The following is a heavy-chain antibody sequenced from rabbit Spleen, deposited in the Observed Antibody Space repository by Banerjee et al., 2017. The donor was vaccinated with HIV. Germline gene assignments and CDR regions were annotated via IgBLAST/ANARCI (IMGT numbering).Heavy chain of an antibody. V-gene: IGHV1S45*01. J-gene: IGHJ4*01. CDR3: ARGSAAMTMVITGFYFTL. CDR1: GFDFSRYG. CDR2: IEPIFGNT. Sequence: QEQLVESGGGLVQPGGSLKLSCKASGFDFSRYGVSWVRQAPGKGLEWIGYIEPIFGNTYYANWAKGRFTISKTSSTTVTLQLTSLTAADTATYFCARGSAAMTMVITGFYFTLWGQGTLVTVS. D-gene: IGHD2-1*01.